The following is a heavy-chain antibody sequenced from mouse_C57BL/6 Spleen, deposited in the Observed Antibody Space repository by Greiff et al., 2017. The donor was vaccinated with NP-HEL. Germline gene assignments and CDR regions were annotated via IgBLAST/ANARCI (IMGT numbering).Heavy chain of an antibody. Sequence: QVTLKVSGAELVKPGASVKISCKASGYAFSSYWMNWVKQRPGKGLEWIGQIYPGDGDTTYNGKFKGKATLTADKSSSTAYMQLSSLTSEDSAVYFCARRGLYLYAMDYWGQGTSVTVSS. CDR3: ARRGLYLYAMDY. V-gene: IGHV1-80*01. J-gene: IGHJ4*01. CDR2: IYPGDGDT. D-gene: IGHD2-12*01. CDR1: GYAFSSYW.